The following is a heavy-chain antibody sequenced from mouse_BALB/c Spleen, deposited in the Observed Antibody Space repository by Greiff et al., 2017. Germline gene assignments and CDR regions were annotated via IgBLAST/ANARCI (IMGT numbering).Heavy chain of an antibody. Sequence: EVKLMESGGGLVQPGGSRKLSCAASGFTFSSFGMHWVRQAPEKGLEWVAYISSGSSTIYYADTVKGRFTFSRDNPKNTLFLQMTSLRSVDTAMYYCAKSPTTAYHFDYWGQGTTLTVSS. CDR2: ISSGSSTI. CDR3: AKSPTTAYHFDY. D-gene: IGHD1-2*01. J-gene: IGHJ2*01. CDR1: GFTFSSFG. V-gene: IGHV5-17*02.